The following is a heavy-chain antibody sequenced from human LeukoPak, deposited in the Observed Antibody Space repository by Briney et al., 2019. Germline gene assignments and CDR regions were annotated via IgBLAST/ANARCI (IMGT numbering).Heavy chain of an antibody. D-gene: IGHD3-22*01. CDR3: AKDIDSSGSISFDY. Sequence: GGSLRLSCAASGFTLSSHWMTWVRQAPGKGLEWVANINQDASAKYYVASVRGRFTISRDNAKNSLYLQMNSLRAEDTALYYCAKDIDSSGSISFDYWGQGTLVTVSS. J-gene: IGHJ4*02. V-gene: IGHV3-7*03. CDR1: GFTLSSHW. CDR2: INQDASAK.